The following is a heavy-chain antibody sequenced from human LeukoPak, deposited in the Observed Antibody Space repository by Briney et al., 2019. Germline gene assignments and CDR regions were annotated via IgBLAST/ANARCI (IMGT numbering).Heavy chain of an antibody. D-gene: IGHD3-22*01. CDR1: GYSFSSYG. Sequence: GASVKVSFKASGYSFSSYGISWVRQAPGQGLEWMGWISAYNGNTNYAQQLQGRVTMTTDTSTSTANMELRSLRSDDTAVYYCARAHPEYYDSRGRNPLDYWGQGTLVTVSS. CDR3: ARAHPEYYDSRGRNPLDY. J-gene: IGHJ4*02. CDR2: ISAYNGNT. V-gene: IGHV1-18*01.